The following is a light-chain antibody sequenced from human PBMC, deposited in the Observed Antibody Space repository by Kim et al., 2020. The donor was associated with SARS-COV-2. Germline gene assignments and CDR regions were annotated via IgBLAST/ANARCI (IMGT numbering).Light chain of an antibody. CDR3: LLYFGDAHWV. J-gene: IGLJ3*02. CDR1: SGPVTSHYY. CDR2: STT. V-gene: IGLV7-43*01. Sequence: GETFTLTCAYSSGPVTSHYYPNWFQQRPGQPPKALIYSTTNKHSWAPARFSGSLLGDKAALTVSDVQPEDEADYYCLLYFGDAHWVFGGGTKLTVL.